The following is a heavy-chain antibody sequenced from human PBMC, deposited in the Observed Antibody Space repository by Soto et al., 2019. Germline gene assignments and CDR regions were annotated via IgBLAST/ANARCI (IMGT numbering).Heavy chain of an antibody. V-gene: IGHV1-8*01. CDR3: ARGLSFPDLDV. J-gene: IGHJ6*04. CDR1: GYTFTRNG. D-gene: IGHD3-10*01. Sequence: VKVSCKASGYTFTRNGINWGRQATGQGLEWMGWMNPNSGNTGYAQKFQGRVTMTRNTSISTAYMELSSLRSEDTAVYYCARGLSFPDLDVWGKGTTVTVSS. CDR2: MNPNSGNT.